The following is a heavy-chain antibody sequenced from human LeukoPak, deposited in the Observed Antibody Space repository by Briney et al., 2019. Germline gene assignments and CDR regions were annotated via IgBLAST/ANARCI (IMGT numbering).Heavy chain of an antibody. V-gene: IGHV3-15*01. CDR2: IKSKTDGGTT. CDR3: LYFWSGSSLVDY. Sequence: PGGSLRLSCAASGFTFSNAWMSWVRQAPGKGLEWVGRIKSKTDGGTTDYAAPVKGRFTISRDDSKNTLYLQMYSLKTEATAMYYCLYFWSGSSLVDYWGQGTLVTVSS. D-gene: IGHD3-3*01. J-gene: IGHJ4*02. CDR1: GFTFSNAW.